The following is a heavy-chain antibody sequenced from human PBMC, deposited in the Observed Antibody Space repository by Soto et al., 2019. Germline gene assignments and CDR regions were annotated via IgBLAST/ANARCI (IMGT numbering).Heavy chain of an antibody. CDR2: ISYDGSNK. V-gene: IGHV3-30*18. Sequence: QVQLVESGGGVVQPGRSLRLSCAASGFTFSSYGMHWVRRAPGKGLEWVAVISYDGSNKYYADSVKGRFTISRDNSKNTQYLQMTSLRAEDTAVYYCAKAAPPHLITMVRGVIAPIDHWGQGTLVTVSS. CDR1: GFTFSSYG. J-gene: IGHJ4*02. CDR3: AKAAPPHLITMVRGVIAPIDH. D-gene: IGHD3-10*01.